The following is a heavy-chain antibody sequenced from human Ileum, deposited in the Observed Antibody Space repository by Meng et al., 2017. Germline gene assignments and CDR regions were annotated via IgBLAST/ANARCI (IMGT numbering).Heavy chain of an antibody. V-gene: IGHV4-4*02. J-gene: IGHJ4*02. CDR1: CYSMSSMNW. CDR3: AKNGRDRSFDY. CDR2: IDLGASN. Sequence: VELQELGRGLVKPWGTLSRNWVVACYSMSSMNWWRWLRQSPGKGLEWIGEIDLGASNNYHPSLKSRVTMSVDKSKNQFSLDLTSVTAADTAVYYCAKNGRDRSFDYWGQGTLVTVSS. D-gene: IGHD3-16*02.